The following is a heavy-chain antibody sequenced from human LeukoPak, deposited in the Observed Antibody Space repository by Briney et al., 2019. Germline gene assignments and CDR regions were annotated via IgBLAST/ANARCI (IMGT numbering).Heavy chain of an antibody. CDR1: GFSFNTYE. Sequence: GGSLRLSCAASGFSFNTYEMNWVRQAPGKGLEWISYVASSGTTKYYADSVQGRFTISRDNAKNSLYLQMNSLRVEDTAVYYWARGGWHYVFNYWGQGTLVTVSS. D-gene: IGHD6-19*01. CDR3: ARGGWHYVFNY. J-gene: IGHJ4*02. CDR2: VASSGTTK. V-gene: IGHV3-48*03.